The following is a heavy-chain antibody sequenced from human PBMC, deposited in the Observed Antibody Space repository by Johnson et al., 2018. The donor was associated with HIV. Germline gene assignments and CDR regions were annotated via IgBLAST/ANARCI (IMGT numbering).Heavy chain of an antibody. CDR2: IKSKTDGGTT. D-gene: IGHD6-13*01. CDR3: TTAASSSWYGEDAFEI. Sequence: VQLVESGGGVVQPGGSLRLSCAASGFTFSSYAMHWVRQAPGKGLEWVGRIKSKTDGGTTDYAAPVKGRFTISRDDSKNTLYVQMNSLKTEDTAVYYCTTAASSSWYGEDAFEIWGQGTMVTVSS. V-gene: IGHV3-15*01. J-gene: IGHJ3*02. CDR1: GFTFSSYA.